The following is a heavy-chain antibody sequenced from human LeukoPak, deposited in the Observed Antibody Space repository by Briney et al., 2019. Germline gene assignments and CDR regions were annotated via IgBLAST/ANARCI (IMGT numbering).Heavy chain of an antibody. Sequence: SSETLSLTCTVSGGSISNYYWSWIRQPPGKGLEWIGYIYYSGSTNYNPSLKSRVTISVDTSKNQFSLKLSSVTAADTAVYYCARHLTYYYDSSGYYYYYYYMDVWGKGTTVTISS. V-gene: IGHV4-59*08. CDR1: GGSISNYY. CDR3: ARHLTYYYDSSGYYYYYYYMDV. J-gene: IGHJ6*03. CDR2: IYYSGST. D-gene: IGHD3-22*01.